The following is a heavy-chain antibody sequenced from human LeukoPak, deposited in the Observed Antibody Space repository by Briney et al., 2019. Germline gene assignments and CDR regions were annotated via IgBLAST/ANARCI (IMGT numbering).Heavy chain of an antibody. D-gene: IGHD1-7*01. CDR1: GFTFSSYG. J-gene: IGHJ4*02. CDR2: IWYDGSNK. Sequence: PGRSLRLSCAASGFTFSSYGMHWVRQAPGKGLEWVAVIWYDGSNKYYADSVKGRFTISRDNSKNTLYLQTNSLRAEDTAVYYCAKDYNWSYPEGFDYWGQGTLVTVSS. CDR3: AKDYNWSYPEGFDY. V-gene: IGHV3-33*06.